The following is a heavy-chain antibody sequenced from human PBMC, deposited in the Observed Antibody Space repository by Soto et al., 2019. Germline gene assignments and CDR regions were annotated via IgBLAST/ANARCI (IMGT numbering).Heavy chain of an antibody. CDR2: ISIGGRSI. D-gene: IGHD2-21*02. J-gene: IGHJ3*01. CDR3: VRDQLFFNDCYGRPLNGFDV. CDR1: GFTFRNYK. V-gene: IGHV3-21*05. Sequence: PGGSLRLSCAGSGFTFRNYKMNWVRQVPGKGLEWVAHISIGGRSINYADSVKGRFTISRDDAENSLNLHMNSLGAEDTAHYYFVRDQLFFNDCYGRPLNGFDVWGQGTRVTVSS.